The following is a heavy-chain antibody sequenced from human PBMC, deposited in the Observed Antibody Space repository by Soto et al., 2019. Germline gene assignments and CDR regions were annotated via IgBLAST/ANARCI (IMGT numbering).Heavy chain of an antibody. D-gene: IGHD1-26*01. V-gene: IGHV3-66*01. Sequence: GGSLRLSCAASGFSVSSNYMSWVRQAPGKGLEWVSVIYSGGGTYYADSVKGRFTISRDNSKNTLYLQMNSLRAEDTAVYYCARDLVGATTEYFQHWGQGTLVTVSS. CDR3: ARDLVGATTEYFQH. J-gene: IGHJ1*01. CDR1: GFSVSSNY. CDR2: IYSGGGT.